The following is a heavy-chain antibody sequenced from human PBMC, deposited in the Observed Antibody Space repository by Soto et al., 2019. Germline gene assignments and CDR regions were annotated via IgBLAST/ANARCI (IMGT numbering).Heavy chain of an antibody. V-gene: IGHV3-23*01. CDR3: VSWVSPHFDY. Sequence: EVQLLESGGGLVQPGGSLRLSCAVSGLTFRNHAMSWVRQAPGKGLDWVSTIAPIGYSTHYAGSVEGRFTISRDDSKSTLDLQMSSLRADDTAVYYCVSWVSPHFDYWGQGTLVSVSS. J-gene: IGHJ4*02. D-gene: IGHD2-8*01. CDR2: IAPIGYST. CDR1: GLTFRNHA.